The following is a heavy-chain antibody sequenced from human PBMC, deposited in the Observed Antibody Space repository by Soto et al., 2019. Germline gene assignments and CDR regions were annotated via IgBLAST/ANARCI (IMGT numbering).Heavy chain of an antibody. V-gene: IGHV3-9*01. CDR2: INWNSDTI. CDR3: AMSNSNDLYYHFES. Sequence: GGSLRLSCAASGFTFDDCAMHWVRQAPGKGLEWVSGINWNSDTIGYADSVKGRFTVSRDNAKGSLLLQMSSLRAEDTAVYFCAMSNSNDLYYHFESWGQGTPVTVSS. CDR1: GFTFDDCA. J-gene: IGHJ4*02. D-gene: IGHD3-22*01.